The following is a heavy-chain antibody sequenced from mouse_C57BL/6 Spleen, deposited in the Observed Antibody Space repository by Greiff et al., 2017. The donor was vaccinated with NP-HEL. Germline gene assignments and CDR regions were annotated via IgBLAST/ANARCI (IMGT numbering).Heavy chain of an antibody. D-gene: IGHD1-1*01. Sequence: QVQLKQPGAELVKPGASVKMSCKASGYTFTSYWITWVKQRPGPGLEWIGDIYPGSGSTNYNEKFKSKATLTVDTSSSTAYMQLSSLTSEDSAVYYCARFITTVVPPWYFDVWGTGTTVTVSS. CDR2: IYPGSGST. J-gene: IGHJ1*03. CDR3: ARFITTVVPPWYFDV. CDR1: GYTFTSYW. V-gene: IGHV1-55*01.